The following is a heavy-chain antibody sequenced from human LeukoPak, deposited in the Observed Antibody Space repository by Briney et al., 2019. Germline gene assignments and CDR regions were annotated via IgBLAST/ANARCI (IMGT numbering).Heavy chain of an antibody. V-gene: IGHV4-59*12. CDR1: GGSISSYY. Sequence: SETLSLTCTVSGGSISSYYWSWIRQPPGKGLEWIGYIYHSGSTYYNPSLKSRVTISVDRSKNQFSLKLSSVTAADTAVYYCARVGSSWSYDMDVWGQGTTVTVSS. J-gene: IGHJ6*02. CDR3: ARVGSSWSYDMDV. D-gene: IGHD6-13*01. CDR2: IYHSGST.